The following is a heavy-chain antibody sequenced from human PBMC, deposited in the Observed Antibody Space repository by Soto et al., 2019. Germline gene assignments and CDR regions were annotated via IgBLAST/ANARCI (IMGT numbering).Heavy chain of an antibody. Sequence: PSETLSLTCTVSGGSITSGGYSWTWIRQSPGKGLEWIGYTYQSGGAYYNPSLKSRVTISVDRSKNQFSLNLTSVTAADTAVYYCARDYYGMDVWGEGTTVTVYS. CDR2: TYQSGGA. CDR1: GGSITSGGYS. CDR3: ARDYYGMDV. V-gene: IGHV4-30-2*06. J-gene: IGHJ6*04.